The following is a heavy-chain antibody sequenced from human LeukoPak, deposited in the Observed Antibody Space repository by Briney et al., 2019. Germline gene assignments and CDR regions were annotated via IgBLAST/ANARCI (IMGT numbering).Heavy chain of an antibody. V-gene: IGHV1-8*01. Sequence: ASVKVSCKASGYTFTSNDINWVRQAAGQGLEWMGWMNPHSGNAGYAQKFQGRVTMTRDTSISTAYMELSSLTSDDTAVYYCARIPQRVPHNWFDPWGQGTLVTVSP. CDR2: MNPHSGNA. J-gene: IGHJ5*02. CDR3: ARIPQRVPHNWFDP. D-gene: IGHD1-1*01. CDR1: GYTFTSND.